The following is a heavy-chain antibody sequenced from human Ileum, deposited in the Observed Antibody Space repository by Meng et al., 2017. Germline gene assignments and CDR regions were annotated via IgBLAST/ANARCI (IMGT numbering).Heavy chain of an antibody. V-gene: IGHV6-1*01. CDR2: TYYRSKWFN. D-gene: IGHD1-26*01. CDR3: ARGGGSYYHFDY. CDR1: GDSVSSNSAA. Sequence: QGQLRQSGPGLVKPSQTLSLTWAISGDSVSSNSAAWNWIRQAPSRGLEWLGRTYYRSKWFNEYAVSVKSRITINPDTSENQFSLQLNSVTPEDAAVYYCARGGGSYYHFDYWGQGTLVTVSS. J-gene: IGHJ4*02.